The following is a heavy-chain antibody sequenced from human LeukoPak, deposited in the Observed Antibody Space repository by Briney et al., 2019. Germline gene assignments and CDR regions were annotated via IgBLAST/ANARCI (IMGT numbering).Heavy chain of an antibody. V-gene: IGHV3-74*01. J-gene: IGHJ4*02. CDR1: GFTFSSYW. CDR3: ARNFVGTSTSDFDS. CDR2: IREDGTIT. Sequence: GGSLRLSCAASGFTFSSYWMHWVRQVPGKGLVWVSRIREDGTITNYEDSVKGRFTIFRDNARNTLYLQMHSLRAEDTAIYYCARNFVGTSTSDFDSWGQGTQATVSS. D-gene: IGHD1-26*01.